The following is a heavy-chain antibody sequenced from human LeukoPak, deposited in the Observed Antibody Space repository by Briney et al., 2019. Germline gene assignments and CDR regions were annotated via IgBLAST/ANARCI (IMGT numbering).Heavy chain of an antibody. J-gene: IGHJ3*02. CDR2: IIPIFGTA. V-gene: IGHV1-69*13. CDR1: GGTFSSYA. Sequence: ASVKVSCKASGGTFSSYAISWVRQAPGQGLEWMGGIIPIFGTANYAQKFQGRVTITADESTSTAYMELSSLRSEDTAVYYCAREPRYSGYGLGSGAFDIWGQGTMVIVSS. D-gene: IGHD5-12*01. CDR3: AREPRYSGYGLGSGAFDI.